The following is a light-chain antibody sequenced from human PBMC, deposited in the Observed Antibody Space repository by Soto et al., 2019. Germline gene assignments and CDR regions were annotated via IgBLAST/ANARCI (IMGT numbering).Light chain of an antibody. CDR3: QQYNTYPYT. CDR1: QSISNC. CDR2: DAS. Sequence: DIQMTQSPSTLSASVGDRVTLTCRASQSISNCLAWYQQKPGKAPKLLIYDASNLESGVPSKFSGSGSGTELPLTLSSLQPDDFATYYCQQYNTYPYTFGPGTKLETK. J-gene: IGKJ2*01. V-gene: IGKV1-5*01.